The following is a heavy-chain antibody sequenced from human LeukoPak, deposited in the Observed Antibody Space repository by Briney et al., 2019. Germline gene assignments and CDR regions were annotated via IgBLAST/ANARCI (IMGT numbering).Heavy chain of an antibody. CDR3: ARGPLHVALSSGSLKWLDP. CDR1: GGSFRSST. J-gene: IGHJ5*02. V-gene: IGHV1-69*05. CDR2: TIPIFGAP. Sequence: GASVKVSCKVSGGSFRSSTFAWVRQAPGRGLEWMGGTIPIFGAPNYALEFQGRATITTDESTSTVYMELSSLTSEDTAIYYCARGPLHVALSSGSLKWLDPWGQGSLVTVPS. D-gene: IGHD5-12*01.